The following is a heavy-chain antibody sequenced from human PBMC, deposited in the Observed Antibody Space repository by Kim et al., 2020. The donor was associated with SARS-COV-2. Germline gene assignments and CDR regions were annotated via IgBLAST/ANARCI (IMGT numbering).Heavy chain of an antibody. CDR3: ARHGGEVGAIAFGY. V-gene: IGHV4-39*01. Sequence: NPSLKSRVTITVDTSKNQFSLKLSSVTAADTAVYYCARHGGEVGAIAFGYWGQGTLVTVSS. J-gene: IGHJ4*02. D-gene: IGHD1-26*01.